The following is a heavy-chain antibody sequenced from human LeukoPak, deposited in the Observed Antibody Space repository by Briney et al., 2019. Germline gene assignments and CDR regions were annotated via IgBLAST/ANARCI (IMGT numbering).Heavy chain of an antibody. Sequence: GGSLRLSCAASGFTFSDYYMSWIRQTPGKGLEWVSYISGSGSTFYYADSVKGRFTISRDNAKNSLYLHMNSLRAEDTAVYYCVRVRYFDWSPKVNYMDVWGKGTTVTVSS. CDR3: VRVRYFDWSPKVNYMDV. V-gene: IGHV3-11*04. CDR2: ISGSGSTF. J-gene: IGHJ6*03. CDR1: GFTFSDYY. D-gene: IGHD3-9*01.